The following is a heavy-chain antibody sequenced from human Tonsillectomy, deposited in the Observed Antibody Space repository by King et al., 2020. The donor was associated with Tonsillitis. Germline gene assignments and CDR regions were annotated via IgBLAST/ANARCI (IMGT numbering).Heavy chain of an antibody. Sequence: VQLVESGGGLVQPGGSLRLSCAASGFTFRSHSMSWVRQAPGKGLEWVANIKEDGSEKYHVDSVKGRFTISRDNAKNSLYLQMNSLRAEDTAVYYCARPYYYEPYYFDCWGQGTLVTVSS. CDR2: IKEDGSEK. CDR3: ARPYYYEPYYFDC. J-gene: IGHJ4*02. D-gene: IGHD3-22*01. V-gene: IGHV3-7*01. CDR1: GFTFRSHS.